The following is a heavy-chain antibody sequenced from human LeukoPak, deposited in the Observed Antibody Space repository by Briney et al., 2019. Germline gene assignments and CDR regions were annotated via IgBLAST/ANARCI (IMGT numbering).Heavy chain of an antibody. CDR1: GYTFTGYY. V-gene: IGHV1-2*06. Sequence: ASVKVSCKASGYTFTGYYMHWVRQAPGQGLEWMGRINPNSGGTNYAQKFQGRVTMTRDTSISTAYMELSRLRSDDTAVYYCAVVGYSSGWYFDYWGQGTLVTVPS. D-gene: IGHD6-19*01. CDR2: INPNSGGT. J-gene: IGHJ4*02. CDR3: AVVGYSSGWYFDY.